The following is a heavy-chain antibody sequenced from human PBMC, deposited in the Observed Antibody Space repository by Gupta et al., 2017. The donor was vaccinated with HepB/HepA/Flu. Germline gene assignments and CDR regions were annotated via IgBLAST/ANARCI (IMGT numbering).Heavy chain of an antibody. Sequence: EVQLGGSGGGVGQPGGSLRLPCAVSGFTFSDLFIDWVRRAPGKGLEWIGRSRNKANSYSTEYAASVKGRFTVSRDDSKNSMYLQMNSLQTEDTAVYYCSGTVTGRHFDYWGQGTLVTVSS. J-gene: IGHJ4*02. V-gene: IGHV3-72*01. D-gene: IGHD6-19*01. CDR1: GFTFSDLF. CDR3: SGTVTGRHFDY. CDR2: SRNKANSYST.